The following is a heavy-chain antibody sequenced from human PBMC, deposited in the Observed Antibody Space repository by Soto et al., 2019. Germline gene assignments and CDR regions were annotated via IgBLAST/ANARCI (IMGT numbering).Heavy chain of an antibody. J-gene: IGHJ6*02. CDR3: ARDLLPEGGFYDSSGYYYYGMDV. CDR2: ISSSSSTI. D-gene: IGHD3-22*01. V-gene: IGHV3-48*02. CDR1: GFTFSSYS. Sequence: GGSLRLSCAASGFTFSSYSMNWVRQAPGKGLEWVSYISSSSSTIYYADSVKGRFTISRDNAKNSLYLQMNSLRDEDTAVYYCARDLLPEGGFYDSSGYYYYGMDVWGQGTTVTVSS.